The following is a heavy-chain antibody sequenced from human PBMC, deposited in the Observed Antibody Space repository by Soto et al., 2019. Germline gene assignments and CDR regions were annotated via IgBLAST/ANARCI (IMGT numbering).Heavy chain of an antibody. Sequence: QITLKESGPTVVKPTQTLTLTCTLSGLSLTTSGVGVGWIRQPPGEALEWLALIYWDEQKRYSPSLKSRLTITRDTAKNHVVLTMTNMDPADTATYYCAHRQTAVAGAFDFWGQGTLVSVSS. CDR3: AHRQTAVAGAFDF. CDR2: IYWDEQK. V-gene: IGHV2-5*02. J-gene: IGHJ4*02. D-gene: IGHD6-19*01. CDR1: GLSLTTSGVG.